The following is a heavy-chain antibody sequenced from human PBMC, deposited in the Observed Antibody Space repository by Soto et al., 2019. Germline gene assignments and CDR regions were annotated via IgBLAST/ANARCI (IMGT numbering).Heavy chain of an antibody. CDR1: GITFSRGW. V-gene: IGHV3-15*01. D-gene: IGHD3-3*01. CDR3: TAETPDVWSGPFDY. J-gene: IGHJ4*02. Sequence: GWSLRLSCAASGITFSRGWVSWVRQPPGKGLEWVGLIRSSSEGGPTDYAAPVNGRFTISRDDSKNTIYLQMNSLTSEDTAVYYCTAETPDVWSGPFDYWGLGTLVTVSS. CDR2: IRSSSEGGPT.